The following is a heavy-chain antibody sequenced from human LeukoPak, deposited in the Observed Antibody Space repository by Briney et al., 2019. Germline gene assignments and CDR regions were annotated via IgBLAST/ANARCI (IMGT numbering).Heavy chain of an antibody. CDR2: ISYDGSNK. Sequence: GGSLRLSCAASGFTFSSYAMHWVRQAPGKGLEWVAVISYDGSNKYYADSVKGRFTISRDNSKNTLYLQMNSLRAEDTAVYYCARGTVVVPPHLVGAFDIWGQGTMVTVSS. J-gene: IGHJ3*02. D-gene: IGHD3-22*01. CDR3: ARGTVVVPPHLVGAFDI. CDR1: GFTFSSYA. V-gene: IGHV3-30-3*01.